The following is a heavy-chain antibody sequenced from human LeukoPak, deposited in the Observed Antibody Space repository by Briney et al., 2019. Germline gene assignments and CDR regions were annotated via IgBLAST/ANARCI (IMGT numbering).Heavy chain of an antibody. V-gene: IGHV1-18*04. CDR3: AREYSGYDYLDY. D-gene: IGHD5-12*01. CDR1: GYTFTGYY. CDR2: ISAYNGNT. Sequence: ASVKVSCKASGYTFTGYYMHWVRQAPGQGLEWMGWISAYNGNTNYAQKLQGRVTMTTDTSTSTAYMELRSLRSDDTAVYYCAREYSGYDYLDYWGQGTLVTVSS. J-gene: IGHJ4*02.